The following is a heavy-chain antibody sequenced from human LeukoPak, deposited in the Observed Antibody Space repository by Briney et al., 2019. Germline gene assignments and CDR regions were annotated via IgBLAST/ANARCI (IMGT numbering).Heavy chain of an antibody. Sequence: PGGSLRLSCAASGFTVSSNYMSWVRQAPGKGLEWISYISSSSSLIYYADSVKGRFTIPRDNAKNSLYLQMNSLRAEDTAVYYCAREAGATVMSQPDYWGQGTLVTVSS. CDR2: ISSSSSLI. J-gene: IGHJ4*02. CDR1: GFTVSSNY. V-gene: IGHV3-48*01. D-gene: IGHD1-26*01. CDR3: AREAGATVMSQPDY.